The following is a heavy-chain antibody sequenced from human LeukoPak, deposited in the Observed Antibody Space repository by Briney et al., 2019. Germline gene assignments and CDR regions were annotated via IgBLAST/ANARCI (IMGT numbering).Heavy chain of an antibody. J-gene: IGHJ4*02. V-gene: IGHV3-23*01. CDR1: GFTFSSYA. CDR2: ISGSGGST. Sequence: PGGSLRLSCAASGFTFSSYAMSWVRQAPGKGLEWVSAISGSGGSTYYADSVKGRFTISRDNSKNTLYLQMNSLRAEDTAVYYCANVGGYSYGPNDYWGQGTLVTVSS. D-gene: IGHD5-18*01. CDR3: ANVGGYSYGPNDY.